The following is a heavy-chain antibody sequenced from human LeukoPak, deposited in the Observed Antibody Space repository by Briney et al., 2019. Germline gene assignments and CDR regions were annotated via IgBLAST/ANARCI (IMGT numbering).Heavy chain of an antibody. J-gene: IGHJ3*02. CDR2: IYYSGST. Sequence: LRLSCAASGFTVSSNYMSWVRQPPGKGLEWIGYIYYSGSTYYNPSLKSRVTISVDTSKNQFSLKLSSVTAADTAVYYCARDSLKLLNFRRSAFDIWGQGTMVTVSS. V-gene: IGHV4-30-4*08. CDR3: ARDSLKLLNFRRSAFDI. CDR1: GFTVSSNY. D-gene: IGHD3-3*01.